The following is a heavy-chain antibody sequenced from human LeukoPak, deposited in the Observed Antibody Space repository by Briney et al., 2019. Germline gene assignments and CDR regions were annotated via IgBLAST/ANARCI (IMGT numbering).Heavy chain of an antibody. D-gene: IGHD4-17*01. CDR3: AKDFGDRFYYFDS. Sequence: GGSLRLSCAASGFMFRNYAMDWVRQAPGKGLEWVLAIIASGGTTYYADSVKGRFTISRDNSKNTPFLQMNSLRAEDTAVYYCAKDFGDRFYYFDSWGQGTLVTVSS. CDR2: IIASGGTT. J-gene: IGHJ4*02. CDR1: GFMFRNYA. V-gene: IGHV3-23*01.